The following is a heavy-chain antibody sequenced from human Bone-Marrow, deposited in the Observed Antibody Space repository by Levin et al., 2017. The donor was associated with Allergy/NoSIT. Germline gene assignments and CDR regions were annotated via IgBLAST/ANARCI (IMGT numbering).Heavy chain of an antibody. CDR1: GFTFSNYW. CDR2: INQDGSVK. CDR3: ARDPGGGAFDS. J-gene: IGHJ3*02. Sequence: GESLKISCVASGFTFSNYWMDWVRQAPGKGLEWVAIINQDGSVKSYVDSVKGRFTISRDNAEKSLYLQMDSLRAEDTAVYYCARDPGGGAFDSWGPGTMVTVSS. V-gene: IGHV3-7*01. D-gene: IGHD3-16*01.